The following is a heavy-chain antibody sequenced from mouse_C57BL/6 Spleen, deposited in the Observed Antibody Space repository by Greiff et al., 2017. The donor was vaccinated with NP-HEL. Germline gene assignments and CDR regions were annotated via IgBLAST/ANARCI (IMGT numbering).Heavy chain of an antibody. Sequence: QVHVKQSGPGLVAPSQSLSITCTVSGFSLTSYGVHWVRQPPGKGLEWLVVIWSDGSTTYNSALKSRLSISKDNSKSQVFLKMNSLQTDDTAMYYCARTYYSIYYAMDYWGQGTSVTVSS. CDR2: IWSDGST. J-gene: IGHJ4*01. CDR3: ARTYYSIYYAMDY. V-gene: IGHV2-6*03. D-gene: IGHD2-5*01. CDR1: GFSLTSYG.